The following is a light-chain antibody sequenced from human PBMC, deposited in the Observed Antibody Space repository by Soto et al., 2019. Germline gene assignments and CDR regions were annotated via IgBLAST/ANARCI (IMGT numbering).Light chain of an antibody. CDR3: QQYNSLPPFI. Sequence: TIAGPFSQTISKWLAWYQQRPGKAPQLLISDASRLESGVPSRFSGSGSGTDFSLTISPLQTVEFASSHCQQYNSLPPFIVGPGTKVDI. J-gene: IGKJ3*01. CDR1: QTISKW. CDR2: DAS. V-gene: IGKV1-5*01.